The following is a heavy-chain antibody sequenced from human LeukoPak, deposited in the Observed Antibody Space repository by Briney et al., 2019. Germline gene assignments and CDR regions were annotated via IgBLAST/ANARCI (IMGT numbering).Heavy chain of an antibody. CDR1: GFTFSNYA. Sequence: GRSLRLSCAASGFTFSNYAMHWVRQAPGKGLEWVALMSYDGNNKHYADSVKGRFTISRDNSKNSLYLQMNSLRAEDAAVYYCARVELAYSGYDHRLGYWGQGTLVTVSS. J-gene: IGHJ4*02. V-gene: IGHV3-30-3*01. CDR3: ARVELAYSGYDHRLGY. CDR2: MSYDGNNK. D-gene: IGHD5-12*01.